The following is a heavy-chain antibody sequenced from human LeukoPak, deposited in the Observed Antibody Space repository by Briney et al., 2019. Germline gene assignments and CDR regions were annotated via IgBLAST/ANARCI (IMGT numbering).Heavy chain of an antibody. D-gene: IGHD6-19*01. Sequence: PSETLSLTCTVSGGSISSYYWSWIRQPPGKGLEWIGYIYYSASTNYNPSLKSRVTISVDTSKNQFSLKLSSVTAADTAVYYCARQSVAGLLYFDYWGQGTLVTVSS. V-gene: IGHV4-59*08. J-gene: IGHJ4*02. CDR1: GGSISSYY. CDR2: IYYSAST. CDR3: ARQSVAGLLYFDY.